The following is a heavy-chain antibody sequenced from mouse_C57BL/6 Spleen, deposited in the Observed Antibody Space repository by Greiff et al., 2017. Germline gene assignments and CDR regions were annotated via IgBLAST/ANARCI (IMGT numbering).Heavy chain of an antibody. Sequence: QVQLQQSGAELVRPGTSVKVSCKASGYAFTNYLIEWVKQRPGQGLEWIGVINPGSGGTNYNEKFKGKATLTADKSSSTAYMQLSSLTSEDSAVYVCARSDYYGSSYAYWGQGTTLTVSS. D-gene: IGHD1-1*01. CDR2: INPGSGGT. J-gene: IGHJ2*01. V-gene: IGHV1-54*01. CDR1: GYAFTNYL. CDR3: ARSDYYGSSYAY.